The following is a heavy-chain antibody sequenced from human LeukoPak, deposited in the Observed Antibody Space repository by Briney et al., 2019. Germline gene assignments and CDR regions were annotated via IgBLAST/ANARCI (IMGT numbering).Heavy chain of an antibody. J-gene: IGHJ4*02. Sequence: PGGSLRLSCAASGFTFSTYTMNWVRQAPGKRLEWVSSISSGSRDIYYADSVKGRFTISRDNAKNSLYLQMNSLRAEDTAVYYCARESGYCSGGSCYWRGSGWSYYFDYWGQGTLVTVSS. CDR2: ISSGSRDI. V-gene: IGHV3-21*01. CDR3: ARESGYCSGGSCYWRGSGWSYYFDY. D-gene: IGHD2-15*01. CDR1: GFTFSTYT.